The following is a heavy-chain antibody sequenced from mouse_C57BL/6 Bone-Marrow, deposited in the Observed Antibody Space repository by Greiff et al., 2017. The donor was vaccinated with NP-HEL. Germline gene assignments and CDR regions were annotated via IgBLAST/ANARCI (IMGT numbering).Heavy chain of an antibody. Sequence: EVQLQQSGPELVKPGASVKISCKASGYTFTDYYMNWVKQSHGKSLEWIGDINPNNGGTSYNQKFKGKATLTVDKSSSTAYMELRSLTSEDSAVYYCARDLYDYYFDYWGQGTTLTVSS. J-gene: IGHJ2*01. D-gene: IGHD2-4*01. CDR2: INPNNGGT. CDR3: ARDLYDYYFDY. V-gene: IGHV1-26*01. CDR1: GYTFTDYY.